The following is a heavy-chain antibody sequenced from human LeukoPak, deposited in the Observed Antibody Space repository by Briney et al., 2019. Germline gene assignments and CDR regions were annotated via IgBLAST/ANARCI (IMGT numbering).Heavy chain of an antibody. V-gene: IGHV1-69*01. D-gene: IGHD3-3*01. Sequence: SVKVSCKASGGTFSSYAISWVRQAPGQGLEWMGGIIPIFGTANYAQKFQGRVTITADESASTAYMELSSLRSEDTAVYYCARSEHYDFWSGYCPTPDPWGQGTLVTVSS. CDR3: ARSEHYDFWSGYCPTPDP. CDR2: IIPIFGTA. CDR1: GGTFSSYA. J-gene: IGHJ5*02.